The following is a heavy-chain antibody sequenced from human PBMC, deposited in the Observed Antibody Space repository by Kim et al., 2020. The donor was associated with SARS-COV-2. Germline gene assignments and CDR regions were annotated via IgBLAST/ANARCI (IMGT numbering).Heavy chain of an antibody. CDR3: ASEEEGPNYG. J-gene: IGHJ6*01. V-gene: IGHV3-21*01. CDR1: GFPFSTYA. Sequence: GGSLRLSCAASGFPFSTYAFNWVRQAPGKGLEWVACISSGHTFFADSVKGRFTISRDNSKSSLFLEMTSLRVEDTAVYYCASEEEGPNYG. CDR2: ISSGHT.